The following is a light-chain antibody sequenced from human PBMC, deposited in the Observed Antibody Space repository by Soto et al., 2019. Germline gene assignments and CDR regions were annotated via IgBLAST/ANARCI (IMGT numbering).Light chain of an antibody. J-gene: IGKJ2*01. V-gene: IGKV1-39*01. CDR1: QSIKSY. Sequence: DLQMTQSPTSLSASIGDRVTITCRASQSIKSYLNWYQQKPGKAPKFLIYAASSLQSGVPSRFRGSESGTDFTLTISSLQPEDSATYYCQQSFSAPHTFGQGTKLEIK. CDR2: AAS. CDR3: QQSFSAPHT.